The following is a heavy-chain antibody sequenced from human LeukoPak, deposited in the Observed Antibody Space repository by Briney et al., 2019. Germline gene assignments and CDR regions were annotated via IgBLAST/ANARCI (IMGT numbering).Heavy chain of an antibody. CDR2: ISNSNGNT. J-gene: IGHJ4*02. D-gene: IGHD1-1*01. V-gene: IGHV3-23*01. CDR3: AKATGNLGN. CDR1: GFTVSSNY. Sequence: GGSLRLSCAASGFTVSSNYMSWVRQAPGKGLEWVSTISNSNGNTYYADSVKGRFTISRDNSKNTLYLQMNSLTAEDTAIYYCAKATGNLGNWGQGTLVTVSS.